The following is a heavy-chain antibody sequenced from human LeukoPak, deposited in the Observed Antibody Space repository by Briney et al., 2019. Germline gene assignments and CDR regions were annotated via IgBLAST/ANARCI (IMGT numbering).Heavy chain of an antibody. Sequence: GGSLRLSCAASGFTFSSYGMHWVRQAPGKGLEWVAVISYDGSNKYYADSVKGRFTISRDNSKNTLYLQMNSLRAEDTAVYYCARDSGYSYGYGPDYWGQGTLVTVSS. J-gene: IGHJ4*02. V-gene: IGHV3-30*03. CDR1: GFTFSSYG. CDR2: ISYDGSNK. D-gene: IGHD5-18*01. CDR3: ARDSGYSYGYGPDY.